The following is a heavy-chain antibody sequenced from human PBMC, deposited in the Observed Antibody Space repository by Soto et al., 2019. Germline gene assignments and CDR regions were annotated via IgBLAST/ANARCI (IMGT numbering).Heavy chain of an antibody. V-gene: IGHV4-59*01. CDR2: IYYSGST. CDR3: AREIWGVATTDYYYYGMDV. D-gene: IGHD5-12*01. Sequence: SSTVSGGTISSYDGSWIRKQPGKGLEWIGYIYYSGSTNYNPSLKSRVTISVDTSKNQFSLKLSSVTAADTAVYYCAREIWGVATTDYYYYGMDVWGQGTTVTVSS. J-gene: IGHJ6*02. CDR1: GGTISSYD.